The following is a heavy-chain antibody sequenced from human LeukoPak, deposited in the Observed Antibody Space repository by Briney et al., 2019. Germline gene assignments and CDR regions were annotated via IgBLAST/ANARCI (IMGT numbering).Heavy chain of an antibody. D-gene: IGHD4-17*01. CDR1: GFTFSTYS. CDR2: ISTSSSAI. V-gene: IGHV3-48*01. J-gene: IGHJ5*02. CDR3: ARDPTTVTNLDWFDP. Sequence: GGSLRLSCAASGFTFSTYSMNWVRQAPGKGLEWVSYISTSSSAIYYIDSVKGRFTISRDNAKNSLYLQMNSLRAEDTAVYYCARDPTTVTNLDWFDPWGQGTLVTVSS.